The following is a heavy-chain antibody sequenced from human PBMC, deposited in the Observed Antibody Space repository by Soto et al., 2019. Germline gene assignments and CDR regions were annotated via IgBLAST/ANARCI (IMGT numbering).Heavy chain of an antibody. CDR3: ASGGVKVGAKDPVAFDI. CDR1: GYTFTSYG. V-gene: IGHV1-18*01. J-gene: IGHJ3*02. D-gene: IGHD1-26*01. Sequence: QVQLVQSGAEVKKPGASVKVSCKASGYTFTSYGISWVRQAPGQGLEWMGWISAYNGNTNYAQKLQGRVTMTTDTSTSTAYMELRSRRSDDTAVYYCASGGVKVGAKDPVAFDIWGQGTMVTVSS. CDR2: ISAYNGNT.